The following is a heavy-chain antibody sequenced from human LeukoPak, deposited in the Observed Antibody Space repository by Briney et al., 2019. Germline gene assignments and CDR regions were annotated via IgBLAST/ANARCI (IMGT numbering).Heavy chain of an antibody. Sequence: PSQTLSLTCTVSGGSISSGSYYWSWIRQPAGKGLEWIGRIYTSGSTNYNPSLKSRVTISVDTSKNQFSLKLSSVTAADTAVYYCARARTYYSAVDAFDIWGQGTMVTVSS. CDR3: ARARTYYSAVDAFDI. J-gene: IGHJ3*02. D-gene: IGHD3-10*01. V-gene: IGHV4-61*02. CDR1: GGSISSGSYY. CDR2: IYTSGST.